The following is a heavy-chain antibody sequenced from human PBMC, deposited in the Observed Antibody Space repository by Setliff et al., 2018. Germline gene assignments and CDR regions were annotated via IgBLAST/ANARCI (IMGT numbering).Heavy chain of an antibody. J-gene: IGHJ3*01. V-gene: IGHV4-38-2*02. CDR1: GYSISSDSY. Sequence: SETLSLTCAVSGYSISSDSYWGWIRQPPGKGLEWIASIYHTGSTYYNPSLKSRVTMSVDTSKNQFSLHLTSVTAADTAVYYCAREVGTSTSSDAFDVWGQGMMVTVSS. D-gene: IGHD1-26*01. CDR3: AREVGTSTSSDAFDV. CDR2: IYHTGST.